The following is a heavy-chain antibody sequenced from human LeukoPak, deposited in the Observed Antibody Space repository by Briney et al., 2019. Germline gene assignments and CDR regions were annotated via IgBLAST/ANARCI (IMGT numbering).Heavy chain of an antibody. CDR3: ARSRHTAMVTVDY. CDR2: IYYSGST. D-gene: IGHD5-18*01. J-gene: IGHJ4*02. V-gene: IGHV4-59*01. Sequence: SETLSLTCTVSGASITSYYWSWIRQPPGKALEWIGYIYYSGSTNYNPSLKSRVTISVDTSKNQFSLKLSSVTAADTAVYYCARSRHTAMVTVDYWGQGTLVTVSS. CDR1: GASITSYY.